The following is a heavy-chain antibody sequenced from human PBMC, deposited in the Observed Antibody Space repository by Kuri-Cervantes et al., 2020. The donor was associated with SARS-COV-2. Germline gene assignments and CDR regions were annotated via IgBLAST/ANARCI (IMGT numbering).Heavy chain of an antibody. Sequence: GSLRLSCAASGFTFSSYAMHWIRQPPGKGLEWIGEINHSGSTNYNPSLKSRVTISVDTSKNQFSLKLSSVTAADTAVYCCARGRGTYSSGWYPFEYWGQGTLVTVSS. J-gene: IGHJ4*02. CDR1: GFTFSSYA. V-gene: IGHV4-34*01. D-gene: IGHD6-19*01. CDR2: INHSGST. CDR3: ARGRGTYSSGWYPFEY.